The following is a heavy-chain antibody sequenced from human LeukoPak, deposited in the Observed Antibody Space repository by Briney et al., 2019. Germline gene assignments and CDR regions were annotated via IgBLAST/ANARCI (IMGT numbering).Heavy chain of an antibody. V-gene: IGHV1-2*04. CDR1: VYTLTRYA. D-gene: IGHD5-24*01. CDR2: ITPSGGT. J-gene: IGHJ4*02. CDR3: ARDRYGDGFAHFDY. Sequence: SSVTVPYKPSVYTLTRYAMHWVRQAPARGREWMEWITPSGGTNFPQKFPGWVAITRDTSITTAYMDLSRLTSDDTAVYYCARDRYGDGFAHFDYWGQGALVTVSS.